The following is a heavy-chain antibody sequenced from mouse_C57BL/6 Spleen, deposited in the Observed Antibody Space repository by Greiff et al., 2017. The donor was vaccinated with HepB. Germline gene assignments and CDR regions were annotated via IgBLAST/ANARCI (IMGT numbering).Heavy chain of an antibody. Sequence: EVQLQQSGPELVKPGASVKIPCKASGYTFTDYNMDWVKQSHGKSLEWIGDINPNNGGTIYNQKFKGKATLTVDKSSSTAYMELRSLTSEDTAVYYIAREFKDSNAMDYWGQGASVTVSS. CDR2: INPNNGGT. CDR3: AREFKDSNAMDY. CDR1: GYTFTDYN. V-gene: IGHV1-18*01. J-gene: IGHJ4*01.